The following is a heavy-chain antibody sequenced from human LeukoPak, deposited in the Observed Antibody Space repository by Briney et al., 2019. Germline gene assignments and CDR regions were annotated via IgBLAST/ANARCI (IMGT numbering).Heavy chain of an antibody. Sequence: SETLSLTCTVSGGSISSGTYSWSWIRQPARKGLEWIGRIYTSGKTNYNPSLKSRATISVDTSKNQFSLKLSSVTAADTAVYYCARSVEGYCSGGSCYSYYYYMDVWGKGTTVTVSS. CDR1: GGSISSGTYS. CDR3: ARSVEGYCSGGSCYSYYYYMDV. J-gene: IGHJ6*03. D-gene: IGHD2-15*01. V-gene: IGHV4-61*02. CDR2: IYTSGKT.